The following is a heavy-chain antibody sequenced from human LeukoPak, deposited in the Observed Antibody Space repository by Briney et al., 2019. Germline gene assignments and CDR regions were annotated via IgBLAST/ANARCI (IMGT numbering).Heavy chain of an antibody. CDR2: INLSGGST. Sequence: ASVKVSCKASGYTFTSYYMHWVRQAPGQGLEWMGIINLSGGSTSYAQKFQGRVTMTRDTSTSTVYMELSSLRSEDTAVYYCARSYYGSGRSNYYYYYYMDVWGKGTTVTISS. D-gene: IGHD3-10*01. J-gene: IGHJ6*03. CDR1: GYTFTSYY. CDR3: ARSYYGSGRSNYYYYYYMDV. V-gene: IGHV1-46*01.